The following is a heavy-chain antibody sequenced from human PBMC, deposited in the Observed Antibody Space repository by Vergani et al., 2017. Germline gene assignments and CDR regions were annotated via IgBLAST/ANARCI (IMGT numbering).Heavy chain of an antibody. Sequence: QVQLQESGPGLVKPPGTLSLTCAVSGGSISSSNWWSWVRQPPGKGLKWIGEIYHSGTTNYNPSLKSRVTISVDKSKNQFSLKLSSVTAADTAVYYCARPLKLRYSPFGDYYYYGMDVWGQGTTVTVSS. J-gene: IGHJ6*02. D-gene: IGHD3-9*01. CDR2: IYHSGTT. CDR1: GGSISSSNW. V-gene: IGHV4-4*03. CDR3: ARPLKLRYSPFGDYYYYGMDV.